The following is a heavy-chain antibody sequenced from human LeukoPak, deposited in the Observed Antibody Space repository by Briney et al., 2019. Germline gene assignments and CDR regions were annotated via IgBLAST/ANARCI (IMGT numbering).Heavy chain of an antibody. J-gene: IGHJ3*02. D-gene: IGHD3-22*01. Sequence: SETLSLTCAVYGGSFSGYYWSWIRQPPGKGLEWIGEINHSGSTNYNPSLKSRVTISVDTSKNQFSLKLSSVTAADTAVYYCAREHYYDSSGSSDRRRLTIAFDIWGQGTMITVSS. V-gene: IGHV4-34*01. CDR1: GGSFSGYY. CDR2: INHSGST. CDR3: AREHYYDSSGSSDRRRLTIAFDI.